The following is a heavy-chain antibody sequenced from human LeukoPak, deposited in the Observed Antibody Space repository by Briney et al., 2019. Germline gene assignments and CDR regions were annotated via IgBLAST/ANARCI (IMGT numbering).Heavy chain of an antibody. Sequence: SETLSLTCSVSAGSIYSTTHYWAWIRQPPGKVLEWIASIYYNGIPYYNASRESRVTICVYTSKTQFPLRLRSVSAADTAGYYCARQPVVNRGAVASNFDYWGQGTLVTVSS. V-gene: IGHV4-39*01. D-gene: IGHD6-19*01. CDR1: AGSIYSTTHY. J-gene: IGHJ4*02. CDR2: IYYNGIP. CDR3: ARQPVVNRGAVASNFDY.